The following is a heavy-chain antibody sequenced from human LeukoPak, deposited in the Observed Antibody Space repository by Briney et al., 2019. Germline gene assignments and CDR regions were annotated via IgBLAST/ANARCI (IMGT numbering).Heavy chain of an antibody. CDR2: IKQDGSEK. CDR3: AREGITATADY. Sequence: GGSLRLSCAASGFTFSSYWMSWVRQAPGKGLEWVANIKQDGSEKYYVDSVKGRFTISRDNAKNSLYLQLNSLRAEDTAVYYCAREGITATADYWGQGTLVTVSS. V-gene: IGHV3-7*01. J-gene: IGHJ4*02. CDR1: GFTFSSYW. D-gene: IGHD6-13*01.